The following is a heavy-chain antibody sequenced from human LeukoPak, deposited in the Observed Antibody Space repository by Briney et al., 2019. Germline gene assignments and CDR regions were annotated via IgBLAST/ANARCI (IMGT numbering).Heavy chain of an antibody. D-gene: IGHD6-19*01. CDR2: ISGSGGST. J-gene: IGHJ5*02. V-gene: IGHV3-23*01. Sequence: GGSLRLSCAASGFTFDYAMHWVRQAPGKGLEWVSAISGSGGSTYYADSVKGRFTISRDNSKNTLYLQMNSLRAEDTAVYYCAKVGLAVAGSAFDPWGQGTLVTVSS. CDR3: AKVGLAVAGSAFDP. CDR1: GFTFDYA.